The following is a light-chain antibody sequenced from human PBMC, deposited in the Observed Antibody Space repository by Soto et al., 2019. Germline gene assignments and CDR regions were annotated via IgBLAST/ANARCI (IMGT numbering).Light chain of an antibody. CDR1: QSVSSCY. Sequence: EIVLTQSPGTLSLSPGERATLSCRASQSVSSCYLAWYQQKPGQAPRLLIYGAYSRATGIPDRFSGSGSGTDFTLTISRLEPEDFAVYYCQQYGSSPPRVTFGGGTKVEIK. CDR2: GAY. J-gene: IGKJ4*01. CDR3: QQYGSSPPRVT. V-gene: IGKV3-20*01.